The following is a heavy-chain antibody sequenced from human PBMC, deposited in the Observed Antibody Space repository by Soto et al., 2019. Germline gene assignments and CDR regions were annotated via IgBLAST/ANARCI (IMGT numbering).Heavy chain of an antibody. CDR2: IYYSGST. Sequence: SETLSLTCTVSGGSISSSSYYWGWIRQPPGKGLEWIGSIYYSGSTYYNPSLKSRVTISVDTSKNQFSLKLSSVTAADTAVYYCARPRLAVTIWFDPWGQGTLVTVSS. CDR3: ARPRLAVTIWFDP. D-gene: IGHD4-17*01. J-gene: IGHJ5*02. CDR1: GGSISSSSYY. V-gene: IGHV4-39*01.